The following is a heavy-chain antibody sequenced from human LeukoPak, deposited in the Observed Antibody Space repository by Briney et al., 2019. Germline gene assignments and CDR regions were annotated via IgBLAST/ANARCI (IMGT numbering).Heavy chain of an antibody. CDR1: GFAFSSYW. D-gene: IGHD4-17*01. Sequence: GGSLRLSCAASGFAFSSYWMSWVRQAPGKGLEWVANIKQDGSEKYYVDSVKGRFTISRDNAKNSLYLQMNSLRAEDTAVYYCAREGSYGDWGQGFDYWGQGTLVTVSS. V-gene: IGHV3-7*01. CDR2: IKQDGSEK. J-gene: IGHJ4*02. CDR3: AREGSYGDWGQGFDY.